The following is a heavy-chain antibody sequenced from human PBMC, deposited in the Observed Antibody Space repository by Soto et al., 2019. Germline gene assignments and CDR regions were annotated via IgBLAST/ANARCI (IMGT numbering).Heavy chain of an antibody. CDR1: GFIFSSYG. Sequence: GESLRLSCAASGFIFSSYGMHWVRQAPGKGLEWVAVIWYDGSNTYYADPVKGRFTISRDNSKNTLFLQMNSLRDEDTAAYYCASSAAWGRGTLVTVSS. CDR2: IWYDGSNT. D-gene: IGHD6-19*01. V-gene: IGHV3-33*01. J-gene: IGHJ5*02. CDR3: ASSAA.